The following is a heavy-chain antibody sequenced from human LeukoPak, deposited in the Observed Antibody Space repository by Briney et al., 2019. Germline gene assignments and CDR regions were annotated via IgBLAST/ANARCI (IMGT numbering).Heavy chain of an antibody. J-gene: IGHJ4*02. CDR1: GSTFSSYW. Sequence: GSLRLSCAASGSTFSSYWMHWVRQTPGKGLVWVSRIKRDGSSTNYADSVKGRFTISRDNAKNVLYLQMNSLRAEDTAVYYCAREVAVAGSQFDYWGQGTLVTVSS. D-gene: IGHD6-13*01. CDR3: AREVAVAGSQFDY. V-gene: IGHV3-74*01. CDR2: IKRDGSST.